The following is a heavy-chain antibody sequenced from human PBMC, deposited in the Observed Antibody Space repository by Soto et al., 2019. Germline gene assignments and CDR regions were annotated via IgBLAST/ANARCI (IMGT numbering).Heavy chain of an antibody. J-gene: IGHJ4*02. CDR1: GFTFSSYG. D-gene: IGHD5-18*01. CDR3: AKARDTAMVSHLDY. Sequence: GGSLRLSCAASGFTFSSYGMHWVRQAPGKGLEWVAVISYDGSNKYYADSVKGRFAISRDNGKNTLYLQMNTLRADDTAVYYCAKARDTAMVSHLDYWGQGTLVTVSS. CDR2: ISYDGSNK. V-gene: IGHV3-30*18.